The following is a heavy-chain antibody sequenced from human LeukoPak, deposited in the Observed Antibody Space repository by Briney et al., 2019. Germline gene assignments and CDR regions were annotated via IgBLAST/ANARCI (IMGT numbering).Heavy chain of an antibody. Sequence: PGESLRLSCAASGFTFSSYWMHWVRQAPGKGLVWVSRINSDGSSTAYADSVKGRFTISRDNAKNTLYLQMNSLRAEDTAVYYCTRSLSGYDYSLDYCGQGTLVTVSS. CDR2: INSDGSST. V-gene: IGHV3-74*03. J-gene: IGHJ4*02. CDR3: TRSLSGYDYSLDY. CDR1: GFTFSSYW. D-gene: IGHD6-25*01.